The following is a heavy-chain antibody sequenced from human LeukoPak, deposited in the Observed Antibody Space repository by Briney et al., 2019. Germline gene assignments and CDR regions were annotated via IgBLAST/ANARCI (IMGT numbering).Heavy chain of an antibody. CDR3: ARERMVRGVIGYYYYGMDV. CDR1: GFTFSSYD. D-gene: IGHD3-10*01. J-gene: IGHJ6*04. CDR2: IGTAGDP. V-gene: IGHV3-13*05. Sequence: PGGSLRLSCAASGFTFSSYDMHWVRQATGKGLEWVSAIGTAGDPYYPGSVKGRLTISRENAKNSLYLQMNSLRAGDTAVYYCARERMVRGVIGYYYYGMDVWGKGTTVTVSS.